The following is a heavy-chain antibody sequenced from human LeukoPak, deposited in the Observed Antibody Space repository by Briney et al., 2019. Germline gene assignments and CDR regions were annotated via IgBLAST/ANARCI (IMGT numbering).Heavy chain of an antibody. V-gene: IGHV1-46*01. D-gene: IGHD3-22*01. J-gene: IGHJ6*02. CDR3: AREEYYDSSGYGMDV. CDR2: INPSGGST. CDR1: GYTFASYY. Sequence: ASVKVSCKASGYTFASYYMHWVRQAPGQGLEWMGIINPSGGSTSYAQKFQGRVTMTRDTSTSTVYMELSSLRSEDTAVYYCAREEYYDSSGYGMDVWGQGTTVTVSS.